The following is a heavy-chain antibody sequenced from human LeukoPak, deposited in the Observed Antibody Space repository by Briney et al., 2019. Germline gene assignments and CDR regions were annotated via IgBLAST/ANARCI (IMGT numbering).Heavy chain of an antibody. CDR3: ARDPSAVALGTYG. CDR2: IYGGGAT. V-gene: IGHV3-66*01. CDR1: GVTVGNNY. D-gene: IGHD6-13*01. Sequence: GGSLRLSCAASGVTVGNNYMIWVRQAPGKGLEWVSRIYGGGATNYADSVKGRFTISRDSSKNTLSLQLNSLRAEDTAVYYCARDPSAVALGTYGWGQGTLVTVSS. J-gene: IGHJ4*02.